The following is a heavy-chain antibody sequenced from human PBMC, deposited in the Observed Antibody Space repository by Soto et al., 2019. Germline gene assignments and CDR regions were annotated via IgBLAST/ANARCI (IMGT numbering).Heavy chain of an antibody. V-gene: IGHV3-23*01. J-gene: IGHJ5*02. CDR3: AKESTGWFNP. CDR2: INGGGGDT. CDR1: GFTFSGYS. Sequence: GGSLRLSCAASGFTFSGYSMSWVRQAPGMGLEWVAGINGGGGDTDYADSVKGRFSISRDNSKSTLYLQMNNLRVEDTAVYYCAKESTGWFNPWGQGTLVTVSS.